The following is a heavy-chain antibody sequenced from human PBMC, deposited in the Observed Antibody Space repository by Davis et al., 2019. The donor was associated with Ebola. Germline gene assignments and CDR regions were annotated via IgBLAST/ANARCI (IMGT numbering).Heavy chain of an antibody. D-gene: IGHD6-19*01. CDR2: INHSGST. V-gene: IGHV4-34*01. Sequence: MPGGSLRLSCAVYGGSFSGYYWSWIRQPPGKGLEWIGEINHSGSTNYNPSLKSRVTISVDTSKNQFSLKLSSVAAAETAVYYCARVGVAVNDYWGQGTLVTVSS. CDR1: GGSFSGYY. CDR3: ARVGVAVNDY. J-gene: IGHJ4*02.